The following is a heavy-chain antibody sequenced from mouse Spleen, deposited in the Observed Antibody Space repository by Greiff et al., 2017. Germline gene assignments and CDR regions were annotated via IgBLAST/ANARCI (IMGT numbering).Heavy chain of an antibody. D-gene: IGHD2-1*01. Sequence: QVQLQQSGAELVRPGASVKLSCKASGYTFTDYYINWVKQRPGQGLEWIARIYPGSGNTYYNEKFKGKATLTAEKSSSTAYMQLSSLTSEDSAVYFCARSGGNYAYFAMDYWGQGTSVTVSS. CDR3: ARSGGNYAYFAMDY. CDR2: IYPGSGNT. J-gene: IGHJ4*01. V-gene: IGHV1-76*01. CDR1: GYTFTDYY.